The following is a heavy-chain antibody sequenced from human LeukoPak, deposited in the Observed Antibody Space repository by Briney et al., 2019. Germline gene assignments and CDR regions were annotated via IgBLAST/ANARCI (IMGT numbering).Heavy chain of an antibody. CDR2: ISWNSDSI. Sequence: GGSLRLSCAASGFTFDDYAMHWVRQAPGKGLEWVSGISWNSDSIGYADSVKGRFTTSRDNAKNSLYLQIYSLRAEDTAVYFCARVAVRGVLKLRGALDYWGQGTLVTVSS. CDR3: ARVAVRGVLKLRGALDY. CDR1: GFTFDDYA. V-gene: IGHV3-9*01. J-gene: IGHJ4*02. D-gene: IGHD3-10*01.